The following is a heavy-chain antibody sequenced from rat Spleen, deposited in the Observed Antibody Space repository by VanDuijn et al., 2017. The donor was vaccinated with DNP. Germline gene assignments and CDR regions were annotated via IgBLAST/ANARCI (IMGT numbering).Heavy chain of an antibody. D-gene: IGHD1-11*01. CDR1: GFNFNDYW. Sequence: EVKLVESGGGLVQPGRSLKLSCAASGFNFNDYWMGWVRQAPGKGLEWIGQINKDSSIINYIPSLKEKITISRDNAQNTLYLQMSSLRSEDTAMYFCARERFDRRYFDYWGQGVMVTVSS. V-gene: IGHV4-2*01. J-gene: IGHJ2*01. CDR3: ARERFDRRYFDY. CDR2: INKDSSII.